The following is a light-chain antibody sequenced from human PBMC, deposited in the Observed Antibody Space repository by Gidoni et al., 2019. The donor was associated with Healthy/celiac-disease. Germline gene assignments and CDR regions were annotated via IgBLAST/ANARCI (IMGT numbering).Light chain of an antibody. CDR1: QSVSSSY. CDR3: QQYGSSPLT. V-gene: IGKV3-20*01. J-gene: IGKJ4*01. CDR2: GAS. Sequence: EIVLTQSPGTLSLSPGERATLSCRASQSVSSSYLDWYQQKPGQAPRLLIYGASSRATGIPDRFSGSGSGTDFTLTISRLEPEDFAVYYCQQYGSSPLTFGGXTKVEIK.